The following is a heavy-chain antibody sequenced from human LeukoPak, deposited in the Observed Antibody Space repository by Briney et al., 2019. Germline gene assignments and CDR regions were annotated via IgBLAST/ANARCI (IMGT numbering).Heavy chain of an antibody. CDR3: ARALAAAGTGHNWFDP. Sequence: ASVKVSCKASGYTFTSYGISWVRQAPGQRLEWMGWISAYSGNTNYAQKLQGRVTMTTDTSTSTAYMELRSLRSDDTAVYYCARALAAAGTGHNWFDPWGQGTLVTVSS. CDR1: GYTFTSYG. CDR2: ISAYSGNT. V-gene: IGHV1-18*01. J-gene: IGHJ5*02. D-gene: IGHD6-13*01.